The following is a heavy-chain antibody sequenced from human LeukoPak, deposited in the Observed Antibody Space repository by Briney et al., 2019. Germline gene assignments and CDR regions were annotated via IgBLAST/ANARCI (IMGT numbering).Heavy chain of an antibody. CDR1: GASFGHYY. V-gene: IGHV4-34*01. J-gene: IGHJ4*02. D-gene: IGHD2-2*01. CDR2: NHPSGIT. CDR3: ARGRRPYDFDH. Sequence: SEALSLTCAVYGASFGHYYWTWIRRPPGKGLEWIGENHPSGITNYNPSLKSRVTISVDTSKNQFSLNLSSVTAADTAVYYCARGRRPYDFDHWGQGTLVTVSS.